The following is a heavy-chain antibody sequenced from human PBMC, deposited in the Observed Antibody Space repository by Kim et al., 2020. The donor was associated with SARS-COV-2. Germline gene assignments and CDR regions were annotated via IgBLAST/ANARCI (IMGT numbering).Heavy chain of an antibody. CDR2: IYSGGST. CDR3: ASISSGWSGLDY. D-gene: IGHD6-19*01. V-gene: IGHV3-53*01. Sequence: GGSLRLSCAASGFTVSSNYMSWVRQAPGKGLEWVSVIYSGGSTYYADSVKGRFTISRDNSKNTLYLQMNSLRAEDTAVYYCASISSGWSGLDYWGQGTLVTVSS. CDR1: GFTVSSNY. J-gene: IGHJ4*02.